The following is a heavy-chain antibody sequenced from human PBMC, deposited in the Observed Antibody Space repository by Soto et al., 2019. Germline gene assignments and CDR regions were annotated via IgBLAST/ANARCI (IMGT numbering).Heavy chain of an antibody. J-gene: IGHJ5*02. Sequence: APTLVNPTQSLTLTCTFSGFSLSTSGVGVGWIRQPPGKALEWLALIYWNDDKRYSPSLKSRLTITKDTSKNQVVLTMTNMDPVDTATYYCAHRYYDFWSDPGGFDPWGQGTLVTVSS. CDR3: AHRYYDFWSDPGGFDP. V-gene: IGHV2-5*01. D-gene: IGHD3-3*01. CDR2: IYWNDDK. CDR1: GFSLSTSGVG.